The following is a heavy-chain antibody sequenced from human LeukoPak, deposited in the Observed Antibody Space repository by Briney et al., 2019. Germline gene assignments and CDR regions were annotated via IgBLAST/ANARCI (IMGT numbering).Heavy chain of an antibody. D-gene: IGHD1-26*01. CDR1: GGSFSGYY. CDR2: INHSGST. Sequence: PSETLSLTCAVYGGSFSGYYWSWIRQPSGKGLEWIGEINHSGSTNYNPSLKSRVTISVDTSKNQFSLKLSSVSAADTAVYYCARGGGGSYYFDYWGQGTLVTVSS. CDR3: ARGGGGSYYFDY. V-gene: IGHV4-34*01. J-gene: IGHJ4*02.